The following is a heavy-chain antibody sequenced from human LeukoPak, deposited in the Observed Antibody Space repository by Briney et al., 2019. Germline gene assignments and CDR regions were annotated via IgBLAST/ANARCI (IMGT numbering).Heavy chain of an antibody. Sequence: ASVKVSCKASGYTFTGYYMHWVRQAPGQGLEWMGWINPNSGGTNYAQNFQGRVTMTRDTSISTAFMEVNRLRSDDTAVYFCARGSGDFCTSSSCFKSLYDYYMDVWGKGTTVTVSS. CDR3: ARGSGDFCTSSSCFKSLYDYYMDV. V-gene: IGHV1-2*02. D-gene: IGHD2-2*01. CDR1: GYTFTGYY. CDR2: INPNSGGT. J-gene: IGHJ6*03.